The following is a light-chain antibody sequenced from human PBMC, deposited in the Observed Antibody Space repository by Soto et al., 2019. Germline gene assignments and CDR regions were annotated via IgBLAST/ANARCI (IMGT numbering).Light chain of an antibody. CDR3: QQYSTLVT. V-gene: IGKV1-39*01. Sequence: DIQLTQSPTSLSASVGDRISISCRATQSIGSNLCWYQQKPGKAPALLIYTASTLQSGVPSRFSGSGYATDFTLTISSLQPDDSATYYCQQYSTLVTFGQGTKLEI. J-gene: IGKJ2*01. CDR1: QSIGSN. CDR2: TAS.